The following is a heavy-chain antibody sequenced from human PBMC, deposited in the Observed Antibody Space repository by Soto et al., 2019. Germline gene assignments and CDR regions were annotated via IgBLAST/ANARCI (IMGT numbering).Heavy chain of an antibody. D-gene: IGHD3-3*01. J-gene: IGHJ4*02. CDR1: GGSISSSSYY. CDR2: IYYSGST. CDR3: ARSDAYYDFWSGQNSYYFDY. Sequence: PSETLSLTCTVPGGSISSSSYYWGWIRQPPGKGLEWIGSIYYSGSTYYNPSLKNRVTISVDTSKNQFSLKLSSVTAADTAVYYCARSDAYYDFWSGQNSYYFDYWGQGTLVTVSS. V-gene: IGHV4-39*01.